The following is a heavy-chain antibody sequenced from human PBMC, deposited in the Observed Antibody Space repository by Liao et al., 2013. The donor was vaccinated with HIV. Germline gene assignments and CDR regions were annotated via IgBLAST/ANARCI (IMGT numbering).Heavy chain of an antibody. D-gene: IGHD3-16*01. CDR2: IYYSGST. V-gene: IGHV4-30-4*08. J-gene: IGHJ6*03. Sequence: QVQLQESGPGLVKPSQTLSLTCSVSGGSINSGDFYWSWVRQPPGKGLEWIGYIYYSGSTYYNPSLKSRLTISVDTSNNQFSLKLSSVTAADTAVYYCAREPIMGPYYYFMDVWGKGTTVTVSS. CDR1: GGSINSGDFY. CDR3: AREPIMGPYYYFMDV.